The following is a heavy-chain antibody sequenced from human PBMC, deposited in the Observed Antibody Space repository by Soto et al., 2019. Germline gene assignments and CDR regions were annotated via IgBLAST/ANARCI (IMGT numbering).Heavy chain of an antibody. V-gene: IGHV4-61*01. CDR3: AREDVLRFLEWPQGMDV. CDR1: GGSVSSGSYY. D-gene: IGHD3-3*01. CDR2: IYYSGST. Sequence: PSETLSLTCTVSGGSVSSGSYYWSWIRQPPGKGLEWIGYIYYSGSTNYNPSLKSRVTISVDTSKNQFSLKLSSVTAADTAVYYCAREDVLRFLEWPQGMDVWGQGTTVTVS. J-gene: IGHJ6*02.